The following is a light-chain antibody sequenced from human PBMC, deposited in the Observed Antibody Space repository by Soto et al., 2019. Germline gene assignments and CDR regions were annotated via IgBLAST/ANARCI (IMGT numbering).Light chain of an antibody. CDR3: QWRSDWPPRPT. Sequence: EVVLTQSPATLSLSPGERATLSCRASESIGDYLGWYQQKLGQAPKLLIYDASHRAIGIPGRFSGDGSGTDFTLTISSLEPEDFAVYYCQWRSDWPPRPTFGGGTKVEIK. CDR2: DAS. V-gene: IGKV3-11*01. CDR1: ESIGDY. J-gene: IGKJ4*01.